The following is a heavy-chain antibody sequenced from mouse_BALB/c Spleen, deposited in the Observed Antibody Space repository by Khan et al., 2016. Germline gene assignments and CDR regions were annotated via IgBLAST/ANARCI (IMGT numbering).Heavy chain of an antibody. CDR2: ISSGGSYI. CDR1: GFIFSSYT. Sequence: EVQLQESGGGLVKPGGSLKLSCAASGFIFSSYTMSWVRQTPEKRLEWVATISSGGSYIYYPYSVKGRFTNSRDNAKNTLYLQMSSLKSEDTAMYYCTNIYDGYYEFAYWGQGTLVTVSA. J-gene: IGHJ3*01. CDR3: TNIYDGYYEFAY. V-gene: IGHV5-6-4*01. D-gene: IGHD2-3*01.